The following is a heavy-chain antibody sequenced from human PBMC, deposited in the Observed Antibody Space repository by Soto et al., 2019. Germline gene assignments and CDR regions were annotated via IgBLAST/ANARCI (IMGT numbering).Heavy chain of an antibody. CDR3: ARLPLSIIFDSSGFIY. CDR2: IYYSGST. J-gene: IGHJ4*02. V-gene: IGHV4-39*01. D-gene: IGHD6-19*01. CDR1: GGSISSSSYY. Sequence: SETLSLTCTVSGGSISSSSYYWGWIRQPPGKGLEWIGSIYYSGSTYYNPSLKSRVTISVDTSKNQFSLKLSSVTAADTAVYYCARLPLSIIFDSSGFIYWGQGTLVTVSS.